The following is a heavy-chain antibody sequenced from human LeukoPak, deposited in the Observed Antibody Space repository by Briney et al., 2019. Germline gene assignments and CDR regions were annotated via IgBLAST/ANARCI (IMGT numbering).Heavy chain of an antibody. V-gene: IGHV3-23*01. CDR3: AKDRQSWYYYDSSAPGCLFDY. CDR2: ISGSGGST. Sequence: GSLRLSCAASGFTFSSYAMSWVRQAPGKGLEWVSAISGSGGSTYYADSVKGRFTISRDNSKNTLYLQMNSLRAEDTAVYYCAKDRQSWYYYDSSAPGCLFDYWGQGTLVTVSS. CDR1: GFTFSSYA. D-gene: IGHD3-22*01. J-gene: IGHJ4*02.